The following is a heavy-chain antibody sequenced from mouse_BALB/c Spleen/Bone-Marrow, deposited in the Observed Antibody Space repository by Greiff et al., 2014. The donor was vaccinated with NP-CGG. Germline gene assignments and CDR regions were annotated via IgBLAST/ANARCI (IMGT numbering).Heavy chain of an antibody. Sequence: QVQLKQSGAELARPGASAKLSCKASGYTFTGYWMQWVKQRPGQGLEWIGIIYPGDGDTRYTQKFKGKATLTADKSSSTAYMQLRNLASEDSAVYYCARVFYDSTSVYWGQGTTLTVSS. CDR2: IYPGDGDT. J-gene: IGHJ2*01. D-gene: IGHD1-1*01. CDR3: ARVFYDSTSVY. CDR1: GYTFTGYW. V-gene: IGHV1-87*01.